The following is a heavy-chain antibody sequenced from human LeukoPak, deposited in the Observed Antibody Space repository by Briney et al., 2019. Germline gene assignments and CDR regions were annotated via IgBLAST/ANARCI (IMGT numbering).Heavy chain of an antibody. J-gene: IGHJ4*02. CDR1: GFTFSSYA. D-gene: IGHD2-15*01. CDR2: ISGSGGST. V-gene: IGHV3-23*01. Sequence: GGSLRLTCAASGFTFSSYAMSWVRQAPGKGLEWVSVISGSGGSTYYADSVKGRFTISRDNYKNTLYLQMNSLRAEDTAVYYCAKSKVVAATMGRFDYWGQGTLVTVSS. CDR3: AKSKVVAATMGRFDY.